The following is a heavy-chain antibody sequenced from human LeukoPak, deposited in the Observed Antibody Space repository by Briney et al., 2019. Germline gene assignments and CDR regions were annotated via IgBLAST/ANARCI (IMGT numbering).Heavy chain of an antibody. D-gene: IGHD2-15*01. CDR3: ARLGVAATDDAFDI. CDR1: GVSISSYY. J-gene: IGHJ3*02. CDR2: IYYSGST. Sequence: SETLSLTCTVSGVSISSYYWSWIRQPPGKGLEWIGYIYYSGSTNYNPSLKSRVTISVDTSKNQFSLKLSSVTAADTAVYYCARLGVAATDDAFDIWGQGTMVTVSS. V-gene: IGHV4-59*08.